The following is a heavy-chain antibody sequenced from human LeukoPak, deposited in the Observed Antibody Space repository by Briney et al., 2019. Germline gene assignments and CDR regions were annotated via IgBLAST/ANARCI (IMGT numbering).Heavy chain of an antibody. Sequence: PSQTLSLTCAVSGGSISSGGYSWSWIRQPPGKGLEWIGYIYHSGSTYYNPSLKSRVTISVDTSKNQFSLKLSSVTAADTAVYYCARAGVIVVVPAAISRRDRKTNYFDYWGQGTLVTVSS. CDR1: GGSISSGGYS. CDR2: IYHSGST. V-gene: IGHV4-30-2*01. D-gene: IGHD2-2*01. CDR3: ARAGVIVVVPAAISRRDRKTNYFDY. J-gene: IGHJ4*02.